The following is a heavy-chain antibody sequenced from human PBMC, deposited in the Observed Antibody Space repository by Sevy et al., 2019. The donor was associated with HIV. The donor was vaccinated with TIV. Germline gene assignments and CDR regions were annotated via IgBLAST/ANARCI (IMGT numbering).Heavy chain of an antibody. CDR2: LSFVCGEI. Sequence: GGSLRLSCAASGFTFSKYSMSWVRQPPGKGLEWVSTLSFVCGEINYADSVKGRFTISRYNSKSSVYLQMNNLRPEDTAVYYCAREGCTKPHDYWGQGTLVTVSS. V-gene: IGHV3-23*01. D-gene: IGHD2-8*01. J-gene: IGHJ4*02. CDR1: GFTFSKYS. CDR3: AREGCTKPHDY.